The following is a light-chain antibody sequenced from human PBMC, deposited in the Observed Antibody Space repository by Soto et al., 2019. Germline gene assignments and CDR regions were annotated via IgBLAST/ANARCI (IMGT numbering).Light chain of an antibody. CDR1: QSISNIF. Sequence: EIVLTQSPATLSLSPGERTTLSCRASQSISNIFLPWYKHKPGQAPRVLLYGASSWATGIPDRFSGSGSGTDFTITISRLEPEDFADYYCQQYESSWTFGQGTKV. CDR2: GAS. J-gene: IGKJ1*01. V-gene: IGKV3-20*01. CDR3: QQYESSWT.